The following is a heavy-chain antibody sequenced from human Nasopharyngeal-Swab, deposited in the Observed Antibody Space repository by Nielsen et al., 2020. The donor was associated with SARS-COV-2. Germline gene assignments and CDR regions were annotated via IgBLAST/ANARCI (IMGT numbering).Heavy chain of an antibody. Sequence: WVRQAPGQGLEWMGWMNPKSGEVGYEQKFRGRVTMTRNTATATAYMELSGLRHEDTAVYYCARGAFGLDHSWFDPWGQGTLVTVSS. D-gene: IGHD3/OR15-3a*01. CDR3: ARGAFGLDHSWFDP. CDR2: MNPKSGEV. J-gene: IGHJ5*02. V-gene: IGHV1-8*01.